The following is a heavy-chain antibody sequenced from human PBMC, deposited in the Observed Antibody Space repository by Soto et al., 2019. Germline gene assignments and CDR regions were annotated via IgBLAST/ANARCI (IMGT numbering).Heavy chain of an antibody. D-gene: IGHD1-7*01. CDR3: AQRHTHNSYWNYGRFDS. CDR2: IDWDDDK. J-gene: IGHJ4*02. V-gene: IGHV2-5*02. CDR1: GFSLTASGVG. Sequence: QITLKESGPTLVKPTQTLTLTCTFSGFSLTASGVGVGWIRQPPGKALEWLALIDWDDDKRYSPSLRIRLTITEDTSKNQVDLKMTSMEPVDTATYFCAQRHTHNSYWNYGRFDSWGQGTLVTVSS.